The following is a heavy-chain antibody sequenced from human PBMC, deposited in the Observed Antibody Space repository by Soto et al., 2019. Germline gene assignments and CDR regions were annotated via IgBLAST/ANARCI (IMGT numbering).Heavy chain of an antibody. CDR2: IDPSDSQT. V-gene: IGHV5-10-1*01. CDR3: ARQIYDSDTGPNFQYYFDS. CDR1: GYSFAGHW. D-gene: IGHD3-22*01. Sequence: PXESVRISCKRSGYSFAGHWFPWVRQNPGKGREWMGRIDPSDSQTYYSPSFRGHVTISVTKSITTVSLQWSSLRASDTAMYYCARQIYDSDTGPNFQYYFDSWGQGTPVTVSS. J-gene: IGHJ4*02.